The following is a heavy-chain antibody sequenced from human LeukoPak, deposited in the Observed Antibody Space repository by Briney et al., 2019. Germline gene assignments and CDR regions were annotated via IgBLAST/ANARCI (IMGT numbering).Heavy chain of an antibody. CDR1: GGSFSGYY. CDR3: ARATVASPSFDY. J-gene: IGHJ4*02. CDR2: INHSGST. D-gene: IGHD6-19*01. V-gene: IGHV4-34*01. Sequence: PSETLSLTCAVYGGSFSGYYWSWIRQPPGKGLEWIGEINHSGSTNYNPSLKSRVTISVDTSKNQFSLKLSSVTAADTAVYFCARATVASPSFDYWGQGTLVTVSS.